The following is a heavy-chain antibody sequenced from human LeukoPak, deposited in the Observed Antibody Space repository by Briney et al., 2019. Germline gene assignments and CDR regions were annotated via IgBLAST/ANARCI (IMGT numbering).Heavy chain of an antibody. CDR3: ATAPGLLWSSLDY. CDR2: FDPEDGES. D-gene: IGHD3-10*01. V-gene: IGHV1-24*01. Sequence: ASVKVSCKVSGYTLTELSMHWVRQAPGKGLEWMGGFDPEDGESIYAQKFQGRVTMTEDTSTDTAYMELSSLRSEDTAVYYCATAPGLLWSSLDYWGQGTLVTVSS. CDR1: GYTLTELS. J-gene: IGHJ4*02.